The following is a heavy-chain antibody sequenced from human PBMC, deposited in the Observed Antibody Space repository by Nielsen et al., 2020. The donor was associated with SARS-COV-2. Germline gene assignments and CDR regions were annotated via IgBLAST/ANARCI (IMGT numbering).Heavy chain of an antibody. CDR3: ARGSVVMVRGYYYYGMDV. V-gene: IGHV3-7*01. CDR1: GFTFSSYW. Sequence: GESLKISCAASGFTFSSYWMSWVRQAPGKGLEWVANIKQDGSEKYYVDSVKGRFTISRDNAKNSLYLQMNSLRAEDTAVYYCARGSVVMVRGYYYYGMDVWGQGTTVTVSS. J-gene: IGHJ6*02. D-gene: IGHD3-22*01. CDR2: IKQDGSEK.